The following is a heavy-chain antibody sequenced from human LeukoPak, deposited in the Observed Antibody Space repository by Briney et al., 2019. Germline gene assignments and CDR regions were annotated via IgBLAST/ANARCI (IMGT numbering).Heavy chain of an antibody. CDR2: INHSGST. CDR3: ARQTITINWFDP. Sequence: SETLSLTCAVYGGSFSVYYWSWIRQPPGKGLEWIGEINHSGSTNYNPSLKSRVTISVDTSKNQFSLKLSSVTAADTAVYYCARQTITINWFDPWGQGTLVTVSS. CDR1: GGSFSVYY. J-gene: IGHJ5*02. D-gene: IGHD3-3*01. V-gene: IGHV4-34*01.